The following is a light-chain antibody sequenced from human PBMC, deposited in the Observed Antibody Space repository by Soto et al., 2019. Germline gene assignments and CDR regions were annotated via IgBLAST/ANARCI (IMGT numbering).Light chain of an antibody. J-gene: IGLJ1*01. CDR2: EVS. CDR1: SSDVGGYNY. Sequence: QSALTQPPSASGSPGQSVTISCTGTSSDVGGYNYVSWYQQHPGKAPKLMIYEVSKRPSGVPDRFSGSKSGNTASLTVSGLQAEDEADYYCGSYAGSINHYVFGTGTKVTVL. CDR3: GSYAGSINHYV. V-gene: IGLV2-8*01.